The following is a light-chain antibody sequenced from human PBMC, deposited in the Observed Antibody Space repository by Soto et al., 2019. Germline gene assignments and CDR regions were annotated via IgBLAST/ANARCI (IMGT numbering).Light chain of an antibody. V-gene: IGKV1-5*01. Sequence: GDRVTITCRASQSISSWLAWYQQKPGKAPKLLIYDASSLESGVPSRFSGSGSVTELTLTISSLQPDDFATYYCQQYNSYPWTFGQGTKVEIK. CDR2: DAS. J-gene: IGKJ1*01. CDR1: QSISSW. CDR3: QQYNSYPWT.